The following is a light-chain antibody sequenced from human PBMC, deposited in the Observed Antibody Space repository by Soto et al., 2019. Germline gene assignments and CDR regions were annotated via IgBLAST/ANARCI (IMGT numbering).Light chain of an antibody. CDR1: QSVSSSY. V-gene: IGKV3-20*01. Sequence: EIVLTQSPGTLSLSQGERATLSCRASQSVSSSYLAWYQQKPGQAPRLLIYGASSRATGIPDRFSGSGSGTDVTLTISRLEPEDFAVYYCPQYDTFGPGNKVDIK. CDR2: GAS. CDR3: PQYDT. J-gene: IGKJ3*01.